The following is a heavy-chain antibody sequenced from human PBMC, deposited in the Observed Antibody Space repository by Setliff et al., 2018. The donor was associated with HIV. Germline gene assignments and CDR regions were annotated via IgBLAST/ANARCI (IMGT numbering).Heavy chain of an antibody. J-gene: IGHJ3*02. CDR2: ISSSGSSR. Sequence: PGGSLRLSCAASGFTFSSYEMNWVRQAPGKGLEWVSYISSSGSSRYYADSVKGRFTISRDISKNTLYLQMNSLRAEDTAMYYCARGRMGYSSSWYAGGNIWGQGTMVTV. CDR1: GFTFSSYE. V-gene: IGHV3-48*03. CDR3: ARGRMGYSSSWYAGGNI. D-gene: IGHD6-13*01.